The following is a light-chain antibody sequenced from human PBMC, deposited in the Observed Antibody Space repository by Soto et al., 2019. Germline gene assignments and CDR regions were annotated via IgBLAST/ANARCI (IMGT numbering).Light chain of an antibody. Sequence: EVVLTQSPGTLSLSSGERATLSCEASQNVNAAYLAWYQQKPGQAPRLLMYATNIRAPGTPDRFSGIGFGTDFTLTISRLEPEDFSVYHCQTYGPPYTFGLWTNLEIK. CDR2: ATN. CDR3: QTYGPPYT. CDR1: QNVNAAY. J-gene: IGKJ2*01. V-gene: IGKV3-20*01.